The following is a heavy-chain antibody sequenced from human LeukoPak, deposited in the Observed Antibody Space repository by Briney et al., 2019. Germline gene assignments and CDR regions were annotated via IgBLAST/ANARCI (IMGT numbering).Heavy chain of an antibody. D-gene: IGHD5-18*01. J-gene: IGHJ4*02. Sequence: GGSLRLSCAASGFIFSNYGMAWVRQAPGKGLEWVSGISGSGGSTYYADSVKGRFTISRDNSKNTLYLQMNSLRAEDTAVYYCARDPGYSYGYDYWGQGTLVTVSS. V-gene: IGHV3-23*01. CDR3: ARDPGYSYGYDY. CDR2: ISGSGGST. CDR1: GFIFSNYG.